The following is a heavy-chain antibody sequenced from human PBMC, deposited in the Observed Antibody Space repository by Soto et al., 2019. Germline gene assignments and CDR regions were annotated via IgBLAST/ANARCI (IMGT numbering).Heavy chain of an antibody. CDR2: ISGSGGST. J-gene: IGHJ4*02. Sequence: PGGSLRLSCAASGFTFSSYAMSWVRQAPGKGLEWVSAISGSGGSTYYADSVKGRFTISRDNSKNTLYLQMNSLRAEDTAVYYCAKDHRAAQDDYGDSFDYWGQGTLVTVSS. CDR1: GFTFSSYA. CDR3: AKDHRAAQDDYGDSFDY. D-gene: IGHD4-17*01. V-gene: IGHV3-23*01.